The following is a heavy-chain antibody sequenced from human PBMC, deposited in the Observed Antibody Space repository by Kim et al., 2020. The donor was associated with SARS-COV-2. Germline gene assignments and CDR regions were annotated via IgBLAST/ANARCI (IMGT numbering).Heavy chain of an antibody. V-gene: IGHV4-34*01. CDR2: INHSGST. CDR3: ARVFTMSFDP. CDR1: GGSFSGYY. D-gene: IGHD3-22*01. Sequence: SETLSLTCAVYGGSFSGYYWSWIRQPPGKGLEWIGEINHSGSTNYNPSLKSRVTISVDTSKNQFSLKLSSVTAADTAVYYCARVFTMSFDPWGQGTLVTVSS. J-gene: IGHJ5*02.